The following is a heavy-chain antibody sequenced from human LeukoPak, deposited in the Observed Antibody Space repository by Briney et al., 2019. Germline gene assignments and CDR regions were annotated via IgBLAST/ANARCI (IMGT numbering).Heavy chain of an antibody. D-gene: IGHD2-15*01. CDR2: ISSSSSYT. V-gene: IGHV3-11*06. CDR3: ASVRLLLSPFDY. J-gene: IGHJ4*02. CDR1: GFTFSDYY. Sequence: PGGSLRLSCAAAGFTFSDYYMSWIRQAPGKGLEWVSYISSSSSYTNYADSVKGRFTISRDNAKTSLYLQMNSMRAEDTAVYYCASVRLLLSPFDYWGQGTLVTVSS.